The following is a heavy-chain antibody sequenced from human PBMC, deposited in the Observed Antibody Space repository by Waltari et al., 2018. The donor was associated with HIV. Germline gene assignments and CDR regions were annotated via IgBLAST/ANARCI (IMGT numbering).Heavy chain of an antibody. CDR1: GFTFDDYA. Sequence: EVQLVESGGGLVQPGRSLRLSCAASGFTFDDYAMHWVRQAPGKGLEWVSGISWNSGSTGYADSVKGRFTISRDNAKNSLYLQMNRLRAEDTALYYCAKALVETMIVWGGAFDIWGQGTMVTVSS. CDR2: ISWNSGST. J-gene: IGHJ3*02. V-gene: IGHV3-9*01. CDR3: AKALVETMIVWGGAFDI. D-gene: IGHD3-22*01.